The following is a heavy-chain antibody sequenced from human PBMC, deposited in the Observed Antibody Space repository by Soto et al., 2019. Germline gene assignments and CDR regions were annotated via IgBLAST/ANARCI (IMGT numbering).Heavy chain of an antibody. D-gene: IGHD6-13*01. CDR1: GFNVSSNY. Sequence: GESLRLSCASSGFNVSSNYMSWVRQAPGKGLEWVSVIYSGGSTYYADSVKGRFTISRDNSKNTLYLQMNSLRAEDTAVYYCACSSSWDEYFDYWGQGTLVTVSS. CDR3: ACSSSWDEYFDY. CDR2: IYSGGST. V-gene: IGHV3-53*01. J-gene: IGHJ4*02.